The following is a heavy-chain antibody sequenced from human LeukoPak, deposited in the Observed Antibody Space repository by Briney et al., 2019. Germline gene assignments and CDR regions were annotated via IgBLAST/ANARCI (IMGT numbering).Heavy chain of an antibody. D-gene: IGHD3-10*01. V-gene: IGHV3-33*01. J-gene: IGHJ4*02. CDR2: IWYDGSNK. Sequence: GRSLRLSCAASGFTFSSCGMHWVRQAPGKGLEWVAVIWYDGSNKYYADSVKGRFTISRDNSKNTLYLQMNSLRAEDTAVYYCASARITMVRGVITDPFDYWGQGTLVTVSS. CDR3: ASARITMVRGVITDPFDY. CDR1: GFTFSSCG.